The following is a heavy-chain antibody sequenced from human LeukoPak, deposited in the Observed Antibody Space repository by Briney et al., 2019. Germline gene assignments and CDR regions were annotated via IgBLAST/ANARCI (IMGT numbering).Heavy chain of an antibody. CDR3: ARDREYYGWGSKKADY. Sequence: ASVKVSCKASGYTFTSYGISWVRQAPGQGLEWMGWIGAYNGNTNYAQKLQGRVTMNTDTSTSTAYMELRSLRSDDTAVYYCARDREYYGWGSKKADYWGQGTLVTVSS. V-gene: IGHV1-18*01. J-gene: IGHJ4*02. D-gene: IGHD3-10*01. CDR1: GYTFTSYG. CDR2: IGAYNGNT.